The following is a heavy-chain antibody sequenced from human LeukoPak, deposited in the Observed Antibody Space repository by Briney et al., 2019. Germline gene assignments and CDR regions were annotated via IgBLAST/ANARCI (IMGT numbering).Heavy chain of an antibody. CDR2: IYPGDSDT. V-gene: IGHV5-51*01. CDR3: ARRVTSGWYFDS. Sequence: GESLKISCQGSGYSFSTYWIAWVRQMPGKRLEWMGIIYPGDSDTRHSPSFYGQVTISADKSISTAYLQWSSLKASDTAMYYCARRVTSGWYFDSWGQGTLVTVSS. D-gene: IGHD6-19*01. CDR1: GYSFSTYW. J-gene: IGHJ4*02.